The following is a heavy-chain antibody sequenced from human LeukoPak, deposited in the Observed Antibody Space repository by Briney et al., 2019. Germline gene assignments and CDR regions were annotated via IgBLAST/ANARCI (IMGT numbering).Heavy chain of an antibody. J-gene: IGHJ5*02. V-gene: IGHV3-48*01. CDR1: GFTFSSYS. Sequence: PGGSLRLSCAASGFTFSSYSMNWVRQAPGKGLEWVSYISSSSSTIYYADSVKGRFTISRDNAKNSLYLQMNSLRAEDTAVYYCARDSSGSYYLNWFDPWGQGTLVTVSS. CDR3: ARDSSGSYYLNWFDP. D-gene: IGHD3-10*01. CDR2: ISSSSSTI.